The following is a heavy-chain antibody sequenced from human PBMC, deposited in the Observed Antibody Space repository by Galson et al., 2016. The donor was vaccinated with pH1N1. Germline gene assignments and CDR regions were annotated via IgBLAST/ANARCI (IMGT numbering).Heavy chain of an antibody. CDR2: ITSNSFHI. CDR1: GFTFIAYS. CDR3: ARDPGRPRLFYMDV. Sequence: SLRLSCAASGFTFIAYSMNWVRQAPGKGLEWVASITSNSFHIYYTDSVRGRFTISRDNAKNSLYLHMNSLSAEDTAVYYCARDPGRPRLFYMDVWGKGTTVTVS. V-gene: IGHV3-21*01. J-gene: IGHJ6*03. D-gene: IGHD1-26*01.